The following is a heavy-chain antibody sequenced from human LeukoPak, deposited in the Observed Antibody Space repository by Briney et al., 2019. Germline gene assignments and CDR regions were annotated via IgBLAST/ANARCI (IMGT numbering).Heavy chain of an antibody. J-gene: IGHJ4*02. V-gene: IGHV1-2*02. Sequence: GASVNVSCKASGYTFTCYYMHWVRQAPGQGLEWMGWINPNSGGTNYAQKFQGRVTMTRDTSISTASMELSRLRSDDTAVYSCARDPPPYYDSSGYYYGGEFDYWGQGTLVTVSS. CDR3: ARDPPPYYDSSGYYYGGEFDY. CDR1: GYTFTCYY. D-gene: IGHD3-22*01. CDR2: INPNSGGT.